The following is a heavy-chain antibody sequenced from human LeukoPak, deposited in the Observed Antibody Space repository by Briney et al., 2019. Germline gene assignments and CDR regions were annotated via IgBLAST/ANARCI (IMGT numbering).Heavy chain of an antibody. J-gene: IGHJ3*02. CDR1: GGSISSGSYY. Sequence: SQTLSLTCTVSGGSISSGSYYWSWIRQPAGKGLEWIGRIYTSGSTNYNPSLKSRVTISVDTSKNQFSLKLSSVTAADTAVYYCARALVGATGAFDIWGQGTMATVSS. CDR2: IYTSGST. CDR3: ARALVGATGAFDI. D-gene: IGHD1-26*01. V-gene: IGHV4-61*02.